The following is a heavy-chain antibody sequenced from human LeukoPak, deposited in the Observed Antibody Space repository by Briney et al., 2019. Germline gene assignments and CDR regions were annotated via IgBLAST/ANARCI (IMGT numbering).Heavy chain of an antibody. Sequence: SQTLSLTCAISGVSVSSNSAAWRWIRQSPSRGLEWLGRTYYSDKWYTDYAVSVKGRITINTDTTTDQFALQLSSMTPEDAAVCYCAGATKRGYSPPTPWYFDLWGQGTLVTVSS. V-gene: IGHV6-1*01. J-gene: IGHJ4*02. CDR1: GVSVSSNSAA. D-gene: IGHD5-18*01. CDR3: AGATKRGYSPPTPWYFDL. CDR2: TYYSDKWYT.